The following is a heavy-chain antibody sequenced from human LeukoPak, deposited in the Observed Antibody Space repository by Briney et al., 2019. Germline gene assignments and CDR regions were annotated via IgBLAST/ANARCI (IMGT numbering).Heavy chain of an antibody. J-gene: IGHJ3*01. Sequence: PGGSLRLSCAASGFTFSDSAMTWVRQAPGKGQDWVSLISFSGANSYYADSVKGRFTISRDNSKDTLFLQMNSLRAEDTAIYYCARDIQLSTWGLGTMVTVSS. CDR1: GFTFSDSA. CDR2: ISFSGANS. D-gene: IGHD5-24*01. V-gene: IGHV3-23*01. CDR3: ARDIQLST.